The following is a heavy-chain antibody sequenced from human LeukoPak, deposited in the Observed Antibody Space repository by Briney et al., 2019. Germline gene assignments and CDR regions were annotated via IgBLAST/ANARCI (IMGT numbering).Heavy chain of an antibody. D-gene: IGHD1-26*01. Sequence: GASVTVSCKASGYTFTGYYMQWVRLAPGHALEWVGWINPNSGGTNYGHTFQGSVTMTRDTSISTAYMELSRLRSDDTAVYYCARDVGAKDYYYSYHMDVWGRGTTVTVSS. CDR3: ARDVGAKDYYYSYHMDV. J-gene: IGHJ6*03. CDR2: INPNSGGT. CDR1: GYTFTGYY. V-gene: IGHV1-2*02.